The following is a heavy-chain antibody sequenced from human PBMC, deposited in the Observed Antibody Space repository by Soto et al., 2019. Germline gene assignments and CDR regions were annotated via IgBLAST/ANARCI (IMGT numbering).Heavy chain of an antibody. CDR1: GFTFSSYA. CDR3: AGLAFFDY. CDR2: ISYDGSNK. V-gene: IGHV3-30-3*01. J-gene: IGHJ4*02. Sequence: QVQLVESGGGVVQPGRSLRLSCAASGFTFSSYAMHWVRQAPGKGLEWVAVISYDGSNKYYADSVKGRFPISRDNSKNTLYLQMNSLRAEDTAVYYCAGLAFFDYWGQGTLVTVSS.